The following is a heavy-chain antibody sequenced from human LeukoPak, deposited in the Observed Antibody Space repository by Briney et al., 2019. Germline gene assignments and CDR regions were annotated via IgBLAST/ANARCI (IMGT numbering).Heavy chain of an antibody. CDR1: GFTFSSYG. Sequence: GGSLRLSCAASGFTFSSYGMHWVRQAPGKGLEWVAVISYDGSNKYYADSVKGRFTISRDNAKNSLYLQMNSLRAEDTAVYYCARKNDYGDYWGQGTLVTVSS. CDR3: ARKNDYGDY. V-gene: IGHV3-30*03. J-gene: IGHJ4*02. CDR2: ISYDGSNK.